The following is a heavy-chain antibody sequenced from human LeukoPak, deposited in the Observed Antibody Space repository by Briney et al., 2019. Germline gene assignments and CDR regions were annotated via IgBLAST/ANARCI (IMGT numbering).Heavy chain of an antibody. D-gene: IGHD2-21*02. CDR2: IKQDGSEK. V-gene: IGHV3-7*01. CDR3: ARNIYCGGDCYSDFIDS. CDR1: GFTFSSYW. J-gene: IGHJ4*02. Sequence: GGSLRLSCAASGFTFSSYWMSWVRQAPGKGLEWVANIKQDGSEKYYVDSVKGRFTISRDNAMNSLYLQMNSLRAEDSALYYCARNIYCGGDCYSDFIDSWGQGTLVTVSS.